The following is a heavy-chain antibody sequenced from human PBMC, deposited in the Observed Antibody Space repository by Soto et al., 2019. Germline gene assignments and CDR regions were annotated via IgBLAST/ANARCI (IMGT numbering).Heavy chain of an antibody. CDR3: ARGRDMMTFGGVIVNYYYYYGMDV. V-gene: IGHV1-69*01. Sequence: QVQLVQSGAEVKKPGSSVKVSCKASGGTFSSYAISWVRQAPGQGLEWMGGIIPIFGTANYAQKFQGRVTITADESTSTAYMELSSLRSEDTAVYYCARGRDMMTFGGVIVNYYYYYGMDVWGQGTTVTVSS. CDR2: IIPIFGTA. CDR1: GGTFSSYA. J-gene: IGHJ6*02. D-gene: IGHD3-16*02.